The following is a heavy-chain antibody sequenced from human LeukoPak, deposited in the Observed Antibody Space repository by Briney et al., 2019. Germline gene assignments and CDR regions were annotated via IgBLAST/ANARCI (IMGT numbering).Heavy chain of an antibody. CDR1: GFTFSSYW. J-gene: IGHJ4*02. Sequence: AGGSLRLSCAASGFTFSSYWMSWVRQAPGKGLEWVSYISSSSSYTNYADSVKGRFTISRDNAKNSLYLQMNSLRAEDTAVYYCATLKRSNWYLRGFDYWGQGTLVTVSS. V-gene: IGHV3-11*03. CDR2: ISSSSSYT. D-gene: IGHD6-13*01. CDR3: ATLKRSNWYLRGFDY.